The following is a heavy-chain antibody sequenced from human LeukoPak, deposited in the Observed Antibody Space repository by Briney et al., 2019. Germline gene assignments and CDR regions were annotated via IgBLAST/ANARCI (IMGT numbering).Heavy chain of an antibody. CDR2: IWYDGSNK. Sequence: PGGSLRLSCAASGFSFSSCAMHWARQAPGKGLEWVAVIWYDGSNKYYADSVKGRFTISRDNSKNTLYLQMNSLRAEDTAVYYCARVSGTWRQENYYYYYGMDVWGQGTTVTVSS. J-gene: IGHJ6*02. CDR1: GFSFSSCA. CDR3: ARVSGTWRQENYYYYYGMDV. D-gene: IGHD5-12*01. V-gene: IGHV3-33*01.